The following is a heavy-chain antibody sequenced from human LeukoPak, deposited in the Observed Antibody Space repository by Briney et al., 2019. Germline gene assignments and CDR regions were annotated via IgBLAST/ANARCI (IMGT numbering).Heavy chain of an antibody. V-gene: IGHV3-30*02. D-gene: IGHD1-26*01. Sequence: PGGSLRLSCAASGFTFSSYGMHWVRRAPGKGLEWVAFIRYDGSNKYYADSVKGRFTISRDNSKNTLYLQMNSLRAEDTAVYYCAKDPQKWESYFDYWGQGTLVTVSS. CDR1: GFTFSSYG. CDR2: IRYDGSNK. CDR3: AKDPQKWESYFDY. J-gene: IGHJ4*02.